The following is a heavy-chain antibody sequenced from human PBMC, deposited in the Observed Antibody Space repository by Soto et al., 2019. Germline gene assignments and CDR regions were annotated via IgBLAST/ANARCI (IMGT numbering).Heavy chain of an antibody. CDR2: IWYDGSNK. CDR1: GFTFSSYG. D-gene: IGHD5-12*01. J-gene: IGHJ4*02. Sequence: HPGGSLRLSCAASGFTFSSYGMHWVRQAPGKGLEWVAVIWYDGSNKYYADSVKGRFTISRDNSKNTLYLQMNSLRAEDTAVYYCARDFDPKMATIGLYFGTWGQGTLVTVSS. V-gene: IGHV3-33*01. CDR3: ARDFDPKMATIGLYFGT.